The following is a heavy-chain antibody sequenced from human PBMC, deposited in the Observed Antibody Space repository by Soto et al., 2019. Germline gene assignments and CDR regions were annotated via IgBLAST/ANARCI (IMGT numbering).Heavy chain of an antibody. J-gene: IGHJ2*01. CDR1: GYTFTSYA. Sequence: QVQLVQSGAEVKKPGASVKVSCKASGYTFTSYAMHWVRQAPGQRLEWMGWINAGNGNTKYSQKFQGRVTITRDTSASTAYMELSRLRSEDTAVYYCARGGSLSWYFDPWGSGTLVTVSS. V-gene: IGHV1-3*01. CDR2: INAGNGNT. D-gene: IGHD1-26*01. CDR3: ARGGSLSWYFDP.